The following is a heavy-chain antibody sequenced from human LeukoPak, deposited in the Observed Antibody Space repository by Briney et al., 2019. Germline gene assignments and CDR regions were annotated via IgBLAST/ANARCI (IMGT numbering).Heavy chain of an antibody. CDR3: ARDFFAFGGVIALLDY. CDR2: IKLDGSEK. CDR1: GFTFSSYW. V-gene: IGHV3-7*01. Sequence: GSLRLSCAASGFTFSSYWMSWVRHAPGKGLEWVANIKLDGSEKYYVDSVKGRFTISRDNTKKSLYLQMNSLRDEDTAVYYCARDFFAFGGVIALLDYWGQGTLVTVSS. D-gene: IGHD3-16*02. J-gene: IGHJ4*02.